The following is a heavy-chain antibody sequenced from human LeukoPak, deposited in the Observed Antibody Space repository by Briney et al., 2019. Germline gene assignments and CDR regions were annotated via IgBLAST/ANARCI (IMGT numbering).Heavy chain of an antibody. CDR2: IYYSGST. D-gene: IGHD3-10*01. J-gene: IGHJ6*02. CDR3: ARRRTIWFGELSDYYYGMDV. CDR1: GGSISSYY. V-gene: IGHV4-59*08. Sequence: PSETLSLTCTVSGGSISSYYWSWIRQPPGKGLEWIGYIYYSGSTNYNPSLKSRVTISVDTSKNQFSLKLSSVTAADTAVYYCARRRTIWFGELSDYYYGMDVWGQGTTVTVS.